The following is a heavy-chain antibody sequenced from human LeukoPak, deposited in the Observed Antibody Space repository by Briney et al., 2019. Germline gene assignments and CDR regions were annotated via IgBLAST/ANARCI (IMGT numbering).Heavy chain of an antibody. CDR2: IWSDGNFQ. D-gene: IGHD7-27*01. CDR1: GFPFTSYN. V-gene: IGHV3-33*03. J-gene: IGHJ5*02. Sequence: GGSLRLSGAASGFPFTSYNMHWIRQAPGKGLGWVAFIWSDGNFQNSADSVKGRFTVSRDNSNNTLYLHISSLRAEDTAVFYCASDNWGPESWGQGTLVTVSS. CDR3: ASDNWGPES.